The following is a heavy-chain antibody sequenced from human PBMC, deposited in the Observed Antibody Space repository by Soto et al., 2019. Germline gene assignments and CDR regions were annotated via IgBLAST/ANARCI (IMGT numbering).Heavy chain of an antibody. V-gene: IGHV3-7*03. CDR1: GSSFSSYW. Sequence: LRLSFAASGSSFSSYWMTWVRQAPGKGLEWVANIKQDGREKYYVASVKGRFTISRDNAKNLVYLQMDSLTPDDTAVYYCARDDRYSGSYSFDPWGQGTLVTVSS. CDR2: IKQDGREK. J-gene: IGHJ5*02. D-gene: IGHD1-26*01. CDR3: ARDDRYSGSYSFDP.